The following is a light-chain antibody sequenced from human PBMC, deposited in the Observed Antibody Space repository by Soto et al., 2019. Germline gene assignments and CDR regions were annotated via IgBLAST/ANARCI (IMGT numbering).Light chain of an antibody. V-gene: IGKV1-39*01. CDR1: QSISSA. CDR2: GAS. CDR3: QQYYSFPLT. J-gene: IGKJ5*01. Sequence: DIQMTQSPFSLSASVGDRVTITCRTSQSISSALNWYQQKTGRAPKLLIYGASTLQSGVPSRFSGSGSGTHFTLAISCLQSEDFATYSCQQYYSFPLTFAQGTRLE.